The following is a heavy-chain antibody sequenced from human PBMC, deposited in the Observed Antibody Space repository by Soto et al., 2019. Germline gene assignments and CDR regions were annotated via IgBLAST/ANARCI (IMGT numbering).Heavy chain of an antibody. CDR3: ARDLPLRGYSYGGRDY. V-gene: IGHV3-53*01. CDR1: GFTVSSNY. J-gene: IGHJ4*02. D-gene: IGHD5-18*01. CDR2: IYSGGST. Sequence: EVQLVESGGGLIQPGGSLRLSCAASGFTVSSNYMSWVRQAPGKGLEWVSVIYSGGSTYYADSVKGRFTISRDNSKNTLYLQMNSLRAEDTAVYYCARDLPLRGYSYGGRDYWGQGTLVTVSS.